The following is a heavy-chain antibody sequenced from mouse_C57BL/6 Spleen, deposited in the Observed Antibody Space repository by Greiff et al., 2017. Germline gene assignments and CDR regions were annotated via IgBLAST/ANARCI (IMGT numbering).Heavy chain of an antibody. CDR3: ARGGLYFYYAMDY. CDR1: GYSITSGYY. V-gene: IGHV3-6*01. Sequence: VQLKESGPGLVKPSQSLSLTCSVTGYSITSGYYWNWIRQFPGNKLEWMGYISYDGSNNYNPSLKNRISITRDTSKNQFFLKLNSVTTEDTATYYCARGGLYFYYAMDYWGQGTSVTVSS. CDR2: ISYDGSN. D-gene: IGHD2-1*01. J-gene: IGHJ4*01.